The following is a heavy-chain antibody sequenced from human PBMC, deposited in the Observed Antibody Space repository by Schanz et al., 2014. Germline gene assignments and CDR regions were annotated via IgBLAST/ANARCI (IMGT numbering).Heavy chain of an antibody. CDR1: GFSFTTYA. V-gene: IGHV3-23*01. J-gene: IGHJ4*02. CDR3: ARDRRNADLDY. Sequence: EVHLLESGGGLVQPGGSLRLSCASSGFSFTTYAMSWVRQAPGKGLEWVSSISSGGGSTYYADSVKGRFTISRDNAKNSLYLEMNSLRAEDTALYYCARDRRNADLDYWGQGTLVTVSS. D-gene: IGHD1-1*01. CDR2: ISSGGGST.